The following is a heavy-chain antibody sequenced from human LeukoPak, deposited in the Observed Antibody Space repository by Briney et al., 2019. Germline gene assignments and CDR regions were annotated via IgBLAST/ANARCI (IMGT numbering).Heavy chain of an antibody. D-gene: IGHD5-18*01. V-gene: IGHV3-74*01. Sequence: PGGSLRLSCAASGFTFTSYWMHWVRQPPGKGLVWVSRINSDGSNTYYADSVKGRFTISRDNAKNTLYLQMNSLRAEDTAVYYCARGTAIVTPWGQGTLVTVSS. CDR1: GFTFTSYW. CDR3: ARGTAIVTP. J-gene: IGHJ5*02. CDR2: INSDGSNT.